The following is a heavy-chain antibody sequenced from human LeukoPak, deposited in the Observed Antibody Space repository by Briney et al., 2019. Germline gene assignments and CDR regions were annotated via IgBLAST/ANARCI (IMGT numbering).Heavy chain of an antibody. CDR1: GFTFSSYW. CDR2: IKQDGSEK. V-gene: IGHV3-7*04. D-gene: IGHD5-24*01. Sequence: QPGGSLRLSCAASGFTFSSYWMSWVRQAPGKGLEWVANIKQDGSEKYYVDSVKGRFTISRDNAKNSLYLQMNSLRAEDTAVYYCARARDGYNPIYFQHWGQGTLVTVSS. CDR3: ARARDGYNPIYFQH. J-gene: IGHJ1*01.